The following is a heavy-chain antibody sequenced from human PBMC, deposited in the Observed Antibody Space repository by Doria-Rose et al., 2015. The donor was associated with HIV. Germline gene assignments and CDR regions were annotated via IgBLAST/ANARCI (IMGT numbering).Heavy chain of an antibody. V-gene: IGHV2-26*01. CDR1: GVSLSSPGMG. CDR3: ARIKSSRWYHKYYFDF. CDR2: ISSDDER. D-gene: IGHD6-13*01. Sequence: SGPVLVTPTETLTLTCTVSGVSLSSPGMGVSWIRQPPGKALEWLANISSDDERSYKTSLKSRLTISRGTSKSQVVLTMTDMDPVVTATYYCARIKSSRWYHKYYFDFWGQGTLVIVSA. J-gene: IGHJ4*02.